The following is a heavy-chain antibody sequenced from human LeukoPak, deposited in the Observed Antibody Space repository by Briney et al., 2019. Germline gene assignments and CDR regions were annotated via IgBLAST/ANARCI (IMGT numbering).Heavy chain of an antibody. V-gene: IGHV3-30*03. CDR3: VFEGRADAFDI. CDR2: ISYDGSNK. CDR1: GFTFSSYG. Sequence: GGSLRLSCAASGFTFSSYGMHWVRQAPGKGLEWVGVISYDGSNKYYADSVKGRFTISRDNSKHTLYLQMNSLRAEDTAVYYCVFEGRADAFDIWGQGTMVTVSS. J-gene: IGHJ3*02. D-gene: IGHD3-10*01.